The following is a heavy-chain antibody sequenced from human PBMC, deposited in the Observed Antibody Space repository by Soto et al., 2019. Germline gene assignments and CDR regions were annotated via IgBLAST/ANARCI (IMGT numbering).Heavy chain of an antibody. CDR2: IYWDDDK. V-gene: IGHV2-5*02. Sequence: QISLKESGPTLVKPTQTLTLTCTFSGFSLSTTGVGVGWIRQPPGKALEWLALIYWDDDKRYSPSLKTRLTITKDPSKNQVVLTMTNMDPVDTATYYCAHRERRLWDINGYYFDAFDIWGQGTMVTVSS. CDR1: GFSLSTTGVG. CDR3: AHRERRLWDINGYYFDAFDI. J-gene: IGHJ3*02. D-gene: IGHD3-22*01.